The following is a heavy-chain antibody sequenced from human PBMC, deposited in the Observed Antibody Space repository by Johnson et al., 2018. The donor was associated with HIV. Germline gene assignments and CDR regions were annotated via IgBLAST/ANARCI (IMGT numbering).Heavy chain of an antibody. V-gene: IGHV3-66*01. CDR2: LYSGGST. CDR1: GFIVSSNY. Sequence: VQLVESGGGLVQPGGSLRLSCAASGFIVSSNYMSLVRQAPGKGLEWVSVLYSGGSTYYADSVKGRFSISRDNSKNTLYLQMNSLRAEDTAVYFCARERHYYGSVRPRERQGDAFDIWGQGTMVTVAS. CDR3: ARERHYYGSVRPRERQGDAFDI. D-gene: IGHD3-10*01. J-gene: IGHJ3*02.